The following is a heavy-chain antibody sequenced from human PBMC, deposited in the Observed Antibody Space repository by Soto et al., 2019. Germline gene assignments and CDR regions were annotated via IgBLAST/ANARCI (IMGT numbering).Heavy chain of an antibody. CDR2: ISSSSSYI. CDR1: GFTFSSYS. Sequence: PGGSLRLSCAASGFTFSSYSMNWVRRAPGKGLEWVSSISSSSSYIYYADSVKGRFTISRDNAKNSLYLQMNSLRAEDTAVYYCARWQLTGDAFDIWGQGTMVTVSS. V-gene: IGHV3-21*01. J-gene: IGHJ3*02. CDR3: ARWQLTGDAFDI. D-gene: IGHD1-26*01.